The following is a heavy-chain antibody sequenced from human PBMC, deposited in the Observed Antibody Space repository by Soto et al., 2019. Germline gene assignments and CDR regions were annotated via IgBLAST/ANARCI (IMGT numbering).Heavy chain of an antibody. CDR1: GYTFTSYG. V-gene: IGHV1-18*01. D-gene: IGHD3-16*01. Sequence: QVQLVQSGAEVKKPGASVKVSCKASGYTFTSYGITWVRQAPGQGLEWLGWINGYNGDTNDAQKLQGRVTMTTDTYTSTAYMELRSMRSDITAVYYCARMGDFPYYSYCMDVWGQVTKVTVSS. CDR3: ARMGDFPYYSYCMDV. CDR2: INGYNGDT. J-gene: IGHJ6*02.